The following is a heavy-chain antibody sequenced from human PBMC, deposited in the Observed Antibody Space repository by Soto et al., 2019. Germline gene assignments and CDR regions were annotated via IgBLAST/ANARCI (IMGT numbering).Heavy chain of an antibody. D-gene: IGHD3-3*01. CDR1: GGSFSGYY. CDR3: AREERRFLEWLLSPYYYYGMDV. J-gene: IGHJ6*02. V-gene: IGHV4-34*01. Sequence: PSETLSLTCAVYGGSFSGYYWSWIRQPPRKGLEWIGEINHSGSTNYNPSLKSRVTISVDTSKNQFSLKLSSVTAADTAVYYCAREERRFLEWLLSPYYYYGMDVWGQGTTVTVSS. CDR2: INHSGST.